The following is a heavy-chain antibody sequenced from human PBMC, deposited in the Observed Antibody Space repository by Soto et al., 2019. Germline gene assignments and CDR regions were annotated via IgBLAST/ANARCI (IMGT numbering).Heavy chain of an antibody. Sequence: QVQLQESGPGLVKPSQTLSLTCTVSGGSISSGGYYWSWIRQHPGKGLEWIGYIYYSGSTYYNPSLKSRVTISVDTSKNQFSLKLSSVTAADTAVYYCARVVYPHGPLQIAARPGYYFDYWGQGTLVTVSS. CDR1: GGSISSGGYY. CDR3: ARVVYPHGPLQIAARPGYYFDY. CDR2: IYYSGST. D-gene: IGHD6-6*01. J-gene: IGHJ4*02. V-gene: IGHV4-31*03.